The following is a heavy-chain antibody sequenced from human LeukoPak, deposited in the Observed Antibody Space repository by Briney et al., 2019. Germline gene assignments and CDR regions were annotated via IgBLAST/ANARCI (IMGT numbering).Heavy chain of an antibody. CDR1: GFTLSGNW. J-gene: IGHJ4*02. Sequence: PGGSLRLSCAASGFTLSGNWTHWVRQAPGKGLVWVSRINSDGSSTSYADSVKGRFTISRDNAENTLYLQMNSLRAEDTAVYYCARRDNYDYWGQGTLVTVSS. CDR3: ARRDNYDY. D-gene: IGHD2-15*01. V-gene: IGHV3-74*01. CDR2: INSDGSST.